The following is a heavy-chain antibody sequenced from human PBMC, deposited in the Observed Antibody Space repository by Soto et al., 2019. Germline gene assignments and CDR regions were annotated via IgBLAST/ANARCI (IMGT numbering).Heavy chain of an antibody. D-gene: IGHD2-2*01. Sequence: SETLSLTCTVSGGSLGSYYLSWIRQPPGKGLEWIDYVFYTGRDNYNASLKSRVCISTDTTNYHSSLKLSTVTAADTAVYNCGRDGDGRRTTNPCYLNCMDVWGPGTTVTVAS. CDR1: GGSLGSYY. V-gene: IGHV4-59*01. CDR2: VFYTGRD. CDR3: GRDGDGRRTTNPCYLNCMDV. J-gene: IGHJ6*02.